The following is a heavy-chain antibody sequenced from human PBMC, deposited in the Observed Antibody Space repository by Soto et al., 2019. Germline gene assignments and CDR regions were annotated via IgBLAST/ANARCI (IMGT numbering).Heavy chain of an antibody. Sequence: PSETLSLTCAVYGGSFSGYYWSWIRQPPGKGLEWIGEINHSGSTNYNPSLKSRVTISVDTSKNQFSLKLSSVTAADTAVYYCARIRITMVRGVRDWFDPWGQGTLVTVSS. D-gene: IGHD3-10*01. CDR3: ARIRITMVRGVRDWFDP. CDR2: INHSGST. CDR1: GGSFSGYY. J-gene: IGHJ5*02. V-gene: IGHV4-34*01.